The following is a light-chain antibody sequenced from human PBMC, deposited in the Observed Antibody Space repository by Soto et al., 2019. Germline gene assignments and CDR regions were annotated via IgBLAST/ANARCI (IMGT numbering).Light chain of an antibody. CDR2: EAS. V-gene: IGLV2-23*01. CDR1: SSDIGSYNF. Sequence: QSVLTQPASVSGSPGQSITISCTGTSSDIGSYNFVSWYQQRPGKAPKLMIFEASKRPSGVPYRVSGSKSANTASLTISGLQAEDEADYYCFSYAGSTTWVFGGGTKLTVL. J-gene: IGLJ3*02. CDR3: FSYAGSTTWV.